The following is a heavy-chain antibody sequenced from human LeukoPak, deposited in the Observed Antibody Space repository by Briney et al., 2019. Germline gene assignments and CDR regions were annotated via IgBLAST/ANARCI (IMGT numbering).Heavy chain of an antibody. CDR1: GFTLSSYA. CDR2: ISSNGSNT. V-gene: IGHV3-64D*06. D-gene: IGHD6-13*01. Sequence: GGSLRLSCSASGFTLSSYAIHWVRQAPGKGLEYVSAISSNGSNTYYADSVKGRFTITRDNSKNTHNSKNMVYLQMSSLRAEDTAVYYCVKDKISSWYTLDYWGQGTLVTVSS. J-gene: IGHJ4*02. CDR3: VKDKISSWYTLDY.